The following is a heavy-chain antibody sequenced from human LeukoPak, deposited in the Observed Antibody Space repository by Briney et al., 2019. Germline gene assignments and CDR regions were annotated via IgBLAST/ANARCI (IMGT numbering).Heavy chain of an antibody. V-gene: IGHV4-59*01. D-gene: IGHD3-10*01. CDR3: ARDATRSNYYGSGSPNWYFDL. CDR2: IYYSGST. J-gene: IGHJ2*01. Sequence: SETLSLTCTVSGGSISSYYWTWIRQPPGKGLEWIGYIYYSGSTNYNPSLKSRVTISVDTSKNQFSLKLSSVTAADTAVYYCARDATRSNYYGSGSPNWYFDLWGRGTLVTVSS. CDR1: GGSISSYY.